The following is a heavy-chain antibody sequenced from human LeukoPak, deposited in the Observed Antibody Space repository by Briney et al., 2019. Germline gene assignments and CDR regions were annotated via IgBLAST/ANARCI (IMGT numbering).Heavy chain of an antibody. V-gene: IGHV1-46*01. CDR2: INPSGSST. CDR1: GYSFTSHY. Sequence: ASVKVSCKASGYSFTSHYMHWVRQAPGQGLEWLGLINPSGSSTLYAQKFQGRVTMTRDMSTTTDYMELSSLRSEDTAVYYCARDNSVGDNAWWFDPWGQGTLVTVSS. J-gene: IGHJ5*02. CDR3: ARDNSVGDNAWWFDP. D-gene: IGHD1-26*01.